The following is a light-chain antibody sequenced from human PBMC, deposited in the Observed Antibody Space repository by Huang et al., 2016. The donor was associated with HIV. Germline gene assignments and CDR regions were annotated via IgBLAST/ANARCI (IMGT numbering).Light chain of an antibody. CDR3: QQYTRYPYS. J-gene: IGKJ2*03. Sequence: DIQMTQSPSTLSASVGDSVTITCRASQTIDTWLAWFQQKPGKAPKLLISEASTLERGVPSRFRGSGAGTEFTLTISSLQPDDFASYYCQQYTRYPYSFGPGTQLDI. CDR1: QTIDTW. CDR2: EAS. V-gene: IGKV1-5*03.